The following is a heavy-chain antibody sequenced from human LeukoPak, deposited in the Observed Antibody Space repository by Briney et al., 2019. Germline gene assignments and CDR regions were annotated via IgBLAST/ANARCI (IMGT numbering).Heavy chain of an antibody. Sequence: SETLSLTCTVSGGSISSYYWSWIRQPAGKGLEWIGRIYTSGSTNYNPSLKSRVTMSVDTSKNQFSLKLSSVTAADTAVYYCARDRCTSCYLHYYYMDVWGKGTTVTVSS. CDR3: ARDRCTSCYLHYYYMDV. J-gene: IGHJ6*03. CDR2: IYTSGST. CDR1: GGSISSYY. D-gene: IGHD2-2*01. V-gene: IGHV4-4*07.